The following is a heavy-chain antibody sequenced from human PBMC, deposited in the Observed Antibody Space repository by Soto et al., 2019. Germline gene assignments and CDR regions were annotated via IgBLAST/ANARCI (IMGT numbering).Heavy chain of an antibody. J-gene: IGHJ4*02. CDR3: ARDPAKTDYYDYIWGSYPAGIDY. CDR1: GFTFSSYG. Sequence: GGSLRLSCAASGFTFSSYGMHWVRQAPGKGLEWVAVIWYDGSNKYYADSVKGRFTISRDNSKNTLYLQMNSLRAEDTAVYYCARDPAKTDYYDYIWGSYPAGIDYWGQGTLVTVSS. V-gene: IGHV3-33*01. D-gene: IGHD3-16*02. CDR2: IWYDGSNK.